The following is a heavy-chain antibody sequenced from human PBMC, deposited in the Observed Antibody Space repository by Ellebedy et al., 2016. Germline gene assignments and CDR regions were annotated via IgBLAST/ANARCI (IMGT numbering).Heavy chain of an antibody. Sequence: GESLKISCAASGFTFSSYAMSWVRQMPGKGLEWMGIIYPGDSDTRYSPSFQGQVTISADKSISTAYLQWSSLKASDTAMYYCARPYSYGPRAGFDYWGQGTLVTVSS. V-gene: IGHV5-51*01. CDR2: IYPGDSDT. D-gene: IGHD5-18*01. J-gene: IGHJ4*02. CDR3: ARPYSYGPRAGFDY. CDR1: GFTFSSYA.